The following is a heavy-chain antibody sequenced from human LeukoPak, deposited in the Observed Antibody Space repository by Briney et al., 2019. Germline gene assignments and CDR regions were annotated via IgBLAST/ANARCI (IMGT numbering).Heavy chain of an antibody. V-gene: IGHV3-23*01. Sequence: GGSLRLSCAASGFTFRTYAMSWVRQAPGKGLEWVSAISGNGRNTYYADSVKGRFTISRDNSKNTLYLQMNSLRVEDTAVYYCARGPDYDSSGYLHVWGQGTLVTVSS. D-gene: IGHD3-22*01. CDR3: ARGPDYDSSGYLHV. CDR2: ISGNGRNT. J-gene: IGHJ4*02. CDR1: GFTFRTYA.